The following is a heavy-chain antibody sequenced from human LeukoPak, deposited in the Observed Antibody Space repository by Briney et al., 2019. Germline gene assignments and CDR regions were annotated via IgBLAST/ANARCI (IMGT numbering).Heavy chain of an antibody. V-gene: IGHV3-30*18. CDR2: ISYDGSNK. CDR1: GFTFSSYG. D-gene: IGHD3-9*01. J-gene: IGHJ3*02. CDR3: AKCTPPRRYFDWFNAFDI. Sequence: GGSLRLSCAASGFTFSSYGMHWVRQAPGKGLEWVAVISYDGSNKYYADSVKGRFTISRDNSKNTLYLQMNSLRAEDTAVYYCAKCTPPRRYFDWFNAFDIWGQGTMVTISS.